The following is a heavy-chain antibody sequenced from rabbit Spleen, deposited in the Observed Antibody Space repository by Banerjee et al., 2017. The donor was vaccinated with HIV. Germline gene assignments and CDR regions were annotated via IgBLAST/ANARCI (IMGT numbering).Heavy chain of an antibody. D-gene: IGHD2-1*01. J-gene: IGHJ6*01. CDR1: GLDLSRYYH. Sequence: QEQLVESGGGLVKPEGSLTLTCKASGLDLSRYYHMCWVRQAPGKGLEWIAFIYVGSGGSTYYATWAKGRFTISKASATPVTLKMTSLTAADTATYFCTRQSDLWGPVSLVTVS. CDR2: IYVGSGGST. V-gene: IGHV1S45*01. CDR3: TRQSDL.